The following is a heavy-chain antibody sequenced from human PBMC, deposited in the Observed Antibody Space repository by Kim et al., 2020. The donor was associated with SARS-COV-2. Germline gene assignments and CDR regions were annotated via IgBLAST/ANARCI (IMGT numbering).Heavy chain of an antibody. CDR1: GFTFSSYA. Sequence: GGSLRLSCAASGFTFSSYAMSWVRQAPGKGLEWVSAISGSGGSTYYADSVKGRFTISRDNSKNTLYLQMNSLRAEDTAVYYCAKVMAERGSSSHHNKYYYGMDVWGQGTTVTVSS. D-gene: IGHD6-6*01. J-gene: IGHJ6*02. CDR2: ISGSGGST. CDR3: AKVMAERGSSSHHNKYYYGMDV. V-gene: IGHV3-23*01.